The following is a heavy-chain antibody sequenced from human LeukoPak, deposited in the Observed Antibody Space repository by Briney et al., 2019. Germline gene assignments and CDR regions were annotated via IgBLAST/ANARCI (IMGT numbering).Heavy chain of an antibody. V-gene: IGHV1-24*01. CDR3: ATDSGLYGEYYFDY. J-gene: IGHJ4*02. D-gene: IGHD3-10*02. Sequence: GASVKVSCKVSGYTLTELSMHWVRQAPGKGLEWMGGFDPEDGETIYAQKFQGRVTMTEDTSTDTAYMELSSLRSEDTAVYYCATDSGLYGEYYFDYWGQGTLVTVSS. CDR1: GYTLTELS. CDR2: FDPEDGET.